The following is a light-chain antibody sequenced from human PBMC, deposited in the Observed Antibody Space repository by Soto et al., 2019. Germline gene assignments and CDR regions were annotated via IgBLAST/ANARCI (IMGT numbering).Light chain of an antibody. V-gene: IGKV3-20*01. CDR1: QSVSRGY. Sequence: EIVLTQSPANLSLSPGERATLSCRASQSVSRGYLAWYQQKPGRAPRLLIYGASSRATGIPDRFSGSGSGTDFTLTISRLEPEDFAVYSCQQYGSSPLFTFDPGTKVDI. CDR2: GAS. J-gene: IGKJ3*01. CDR3: QQYGSSPLFT.